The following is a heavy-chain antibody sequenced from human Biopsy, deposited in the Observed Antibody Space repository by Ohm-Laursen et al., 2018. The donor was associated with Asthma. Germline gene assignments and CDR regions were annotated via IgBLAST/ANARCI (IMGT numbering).Heavy chain of an antibody. CDR3: AKARIHHFYDSSGYYQHD. Sequence: SLRLSCAASGFIFDDYIIHWVRQAPGKGLEWVTHITWDSATTVYADSVKGRFTISRDNAKNTLYLQMNSLRAEDTAVYYCAKARIHHFYDSSGYYQHDWGQGTLVTVSS. D-gene: IGHD3-22*01. J-gene: IGHJ4*02. CDR2: ITWDSATT. CDR1: GFIFDDYI. V-gene: IGHV3-9*01.